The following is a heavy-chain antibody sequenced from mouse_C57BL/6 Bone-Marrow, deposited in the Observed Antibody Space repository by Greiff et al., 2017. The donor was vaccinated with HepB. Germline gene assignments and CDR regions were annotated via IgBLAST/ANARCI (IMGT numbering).Heavy chain of an antibody. CDR3: ARAIYDGYYEFAY. J-gene: IGHJ3*01. V-gene: IGHV1-55*01. D-gene: IGHD2-3*01. CDR1: GYTFTSYW. Sequence: VQLVESGAELVKPGASVKMSCKASGYTFTSYWITWVKQRPGQGLEWIGDIYPGSGSTNYNEKFKSKATLTVDTSSSTAYMQLSSLTSEDSAVYYCARAIYDGYYEFAYWGQGTLVTVSA. CDR2: IYPGSGST.